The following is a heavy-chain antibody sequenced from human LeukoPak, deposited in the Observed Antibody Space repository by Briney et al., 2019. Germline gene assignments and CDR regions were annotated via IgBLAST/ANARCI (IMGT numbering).Heavy chain of an antibody. Sequence: GASVKVSCKASGSTFNNYFISWVRQAPGQALEWVGWISPHSHTTNYAEKVQGRVTMTTDTSTTTVYMELRSLRSDDTAVYFCARGQSMYYWGQGAPVTVSS. CDR1: GSTFNNYF. J-gene: IGHJ4*02. D-gene: IGHD2-8*01. CDR3: ARGQSMYY. CDR2: ISPHSHTT. V-gene: IGHV1-18*01.